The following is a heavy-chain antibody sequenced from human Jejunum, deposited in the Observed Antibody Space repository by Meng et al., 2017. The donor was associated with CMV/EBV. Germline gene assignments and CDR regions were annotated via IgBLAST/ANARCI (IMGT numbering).Heavy chain of an antibody. V-gene: IGHV3-74*01. CDR2: IKSEGSST. Sequence: SAVSFSSYWMHWVRQAPGQGLVWVSRIKSEGSSTSDEESVKGRFTSTRDNAKNTLYMQMNSLRAEDTAVYYCAREASGGFGNDYWGQGTLVTVSS. CDR1: AVSFSSYW. D-gene: IGHD3-16*01. CDR3: AREASGGFGNDY. J-gene: IGHJ4*02.